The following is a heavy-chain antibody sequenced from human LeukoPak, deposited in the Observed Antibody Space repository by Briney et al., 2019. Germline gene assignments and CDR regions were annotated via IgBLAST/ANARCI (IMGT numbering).Heavy chain of an antibody. CDR2: ISAYNGNT. CDR3: ARVGYSGYDYGGDY. V-gene: IGHV1-18*01. J-gene: IGHJ4*02. Sequence: GASVKVSCKASGGTFSSYAISWVRQAPGQGLEWMGWISAYNGNTNYAQKLQGRVTMTTDTSTSTAYMELRSLRSDDTAVYYCARVGYSGYDYGGDYWGQGTLVTVSS. CDR1: GGTFSSYA. D-gene: IGHD5-12*01.